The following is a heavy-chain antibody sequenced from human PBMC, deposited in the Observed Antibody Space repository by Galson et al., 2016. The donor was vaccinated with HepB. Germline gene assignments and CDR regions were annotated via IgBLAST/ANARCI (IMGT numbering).Heavy chain of an antibody. CDR2: INSDGSRT. CDR3: ARDRRGDGHTGAFDI. D-gene: IGHD5-24*01. CDR1: GFTSSNYW. Sequence: SLRLSCAASGFTSSNYWMDWVRQAPGRGLVWVSRINSDGSRTNYADSVKGRVTISRDNAKNTLYLQMNSLRAEDTAVYYCARDRRGDGHTGAFDIWGQGTMVTVSS. J-gene: IGHJ3*02. V-gene: IGHV3-74*01.